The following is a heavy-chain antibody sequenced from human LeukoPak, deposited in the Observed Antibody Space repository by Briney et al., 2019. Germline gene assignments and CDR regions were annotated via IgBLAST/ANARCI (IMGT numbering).Heavy chain of an antibody. D-gene: IGHD3-10*01. CDR1: GVTFSSHW. V-gene: IGHV3-7*03. CDR2: IKQDGSEK. CDR3: AGIRVPGTVDI. Sequence: SLTLSCEASGVTFSSHWMNWVRQAAGNGLEWVDNIKQDGSEKYCVDSVKDRFTIARDNAKKSLYLQTNCLRAECTAVYYRAGIRVPGTVDIWGQGTTFTVSS. J-gene: IGHJ3*02.